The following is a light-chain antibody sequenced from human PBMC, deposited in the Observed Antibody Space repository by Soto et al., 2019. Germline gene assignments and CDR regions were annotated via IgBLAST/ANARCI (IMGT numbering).Light chain of an antibody. J-gene: IGKJ1*01. CDR1: QNIGIY. CDR3: HHSYANPRT. Sequence: DIPLTQSPSSLSASVGDRVTITCRASQNIGIYLNWYHQKAGKAPKLLVFGAATFQSGVPPRISGSGAGTEFTLSIGSLQAEDFATYYCHHSYANPRTFGQGTKVDIK. CDR2: GAA. V-gene: IGKV1-39*01.